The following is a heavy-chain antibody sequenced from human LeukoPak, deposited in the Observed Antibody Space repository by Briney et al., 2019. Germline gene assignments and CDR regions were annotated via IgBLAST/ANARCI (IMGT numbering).Heavy chain of an antibody. CDR1: GFTFSDYY. CDR2: ISWNSGSI. V-gene: IGHV3-11*04. CDR3: ARPTTVTTISADAFDI. Sequence: GGSLRLSCAASGFTFSDYYMSWIRQAPGKGLEWVSGISWNSGSIGYADSVKGRFTISRDNAQNSLYLQMNSLRAEDSSVYYCARPTTVTTISADAFDIWGQGTMVTVSS. D-gene: IGHD4-17*01. J-gene: IGHJ3*02.